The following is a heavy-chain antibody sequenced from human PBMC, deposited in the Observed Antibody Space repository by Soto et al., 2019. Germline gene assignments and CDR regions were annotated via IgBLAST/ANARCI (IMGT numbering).Heavy chain of an antibody. Sequence: QVQLVQSGAEVKKPGSSVKVSCKASGGTFSSYTISWVRQAPGQGLEWMGRIIPILGIANYAQKFQGRVTITADKSTSTAYMARSSLRSEDTAVDYCAGGRYYGSGSNRGAFDIWGQGTMVTVSS. D-gene: IGHD3-10*01. V-gene: IGHV1-69*02. J-gene: IGHJ3*02. CDR1: GGTFSSYT. CDR2: IIPILGIA. CDR3: AGGRYYGSGSNRGAFDI.